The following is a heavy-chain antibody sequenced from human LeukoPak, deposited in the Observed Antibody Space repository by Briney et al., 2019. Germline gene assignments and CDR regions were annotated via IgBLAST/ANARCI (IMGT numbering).Heavy chain of an antibody. CDR2: ISGSGGST. D-gene: IGHD3-9*01. CDR3: AKDIGVLRYFDWLFDFDY. V-gene: IGHV3-23*01. J-gene: IGHJ4*02. CDR1: GFTFSSYS. Sequence: GGSLRLSCAASGFTFSSYSMNWVRQAPGKGLERVSAISGSGGSTYYADSVKGRFTISRDNSKNTLYLQMNSLRAEDTAVYYCAKDIGVLRYFDWLFDFDYWGQGTLVTVSS.